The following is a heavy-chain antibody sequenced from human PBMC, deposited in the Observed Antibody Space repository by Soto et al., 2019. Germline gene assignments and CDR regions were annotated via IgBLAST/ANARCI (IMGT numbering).Heavy chain of an antibody. D-gene: IGHD2-15*01. CDR3: ARRSQYCSGGSCYPHYFDY. CDR1: GGTFSSYA. J-gene: IGHJ4*02. V-gene: IGHV1-69*01. Sequence: QVQLVQSGAEVKKPGSSVKVSCKASGGTFSSYAISWVRQAPGQGLEWMGGIIPIFGTANYAQKFQGRVTITADESTSTAYMELSSLRSDDTAVYYCARRSQYCSGGSCYPHYFDYWGQGTLVTVSS. CDR2: IIPIFGTA.